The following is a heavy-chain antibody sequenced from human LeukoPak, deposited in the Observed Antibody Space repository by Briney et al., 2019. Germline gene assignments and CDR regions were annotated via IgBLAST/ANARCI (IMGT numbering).Heavy chain of an antibody. CDR1: GFTFSSYS. CDR3: ARDGKWFGEKYYYMDV. CDR2: ISSSSSTI. Sequence: PGGSLRLSCAASGFTFSSYSMNWVRQAPGKGLEWGSYISSSSSTIYYADSVKGRFTISRDNAKNSLYLQMNSLRAEDTAVYYCARDGKWFGEKYYYMDVWGKGTTVTVSS. D-gene: IGHD3-10*01. J-gene: IGHJ6*03. V-gene: IGHV3-48*01.